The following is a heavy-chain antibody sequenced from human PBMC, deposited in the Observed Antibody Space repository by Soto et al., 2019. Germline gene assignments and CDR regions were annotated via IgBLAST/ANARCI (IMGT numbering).Heavy chain of an antibody. CDR3: ARSGDCSSTSCSLKYYYYGMDV. Sequence: QVQLVQSGAEVKKPGASVKVSCKASGYTFTNYGIIWVRQAPGQGLEWMGWISTYNGNTNFAQKLQGRVTMTTDTSASTAYMELRSLSSDDTAVYYCARSGDCSSTSCSLKYYYYGMDVWGQGTTVTVSS. V-gene: IGHV1-18*01. CDR1: GYTFTNYG. J-gene: IGHJ6*02. CDR2: ISTYNGNT. D-gene: IGHD2-2*01.